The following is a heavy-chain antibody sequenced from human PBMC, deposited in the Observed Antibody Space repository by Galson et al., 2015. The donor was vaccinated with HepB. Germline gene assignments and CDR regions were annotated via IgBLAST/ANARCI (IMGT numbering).Heavy chain of an antibody. CDR1: DGSINNNNYY. V-gene: IGHV4-39*01. CDR3: ARHALGVPIFGVVVPRFDT. Sequence: ETLSLTCDVSDGSINNNNYYWGWIRQPPGKGLEWIGSIFYSGSTYYSPSLKRRVTISVDRSNNQLSLNLNSVTATDTATYYCARHALGVPIFGVVVPRFDTWGHGTLIAVSS. D-gene: IGHD3-3*01. J-gene: IGHJ4*01. CDR2: IFYSGST.